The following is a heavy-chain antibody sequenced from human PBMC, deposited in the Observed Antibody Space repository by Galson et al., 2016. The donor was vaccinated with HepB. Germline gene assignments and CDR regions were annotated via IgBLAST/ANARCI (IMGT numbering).Heavy chain of an antibody. Sequence: VKVSCKASGYTFSDFYMHWVRQAPGQGLEWMGWINPKNGGTNYTQKFQGWVTMTRDMSISTFYMELSRLRHDDTAVYYGAREGPPRLTIFGVTDLRHGMDVWGQGTTVTVSS. J-gene: IGHJ6*02. CDR3: AREGPPRLTIFGVTDLRHGMDV. V-gene: IGHV1-2*04. CDR1: GYTFSDFY. CDR2: INPKNGGT. D-gene: IGHD3-3*01.